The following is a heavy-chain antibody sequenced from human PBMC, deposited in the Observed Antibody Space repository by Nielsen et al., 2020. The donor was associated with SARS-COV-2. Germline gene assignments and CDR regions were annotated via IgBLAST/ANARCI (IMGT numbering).Heavy chain of an antibody. J-gene: IGHJ4*02. Sequence: GESLKISCAASGFTFSSYAMSWVRQAPGKGLEWVSAISGSGGSTYYADSVKGRFTISRDNSKNTLFLQMNSLRAEVTALYYCARDKRPTIAVAGTLSAAGDFWGQGTLVTVSS. CDR3: ARDKRPTIAVAGTLSAAGDF. D-gene: IGHD6-19*01. V-gene: IGHV3-23*01. CDR2: ISGSGGST. CDR1: GFTFSSYA.